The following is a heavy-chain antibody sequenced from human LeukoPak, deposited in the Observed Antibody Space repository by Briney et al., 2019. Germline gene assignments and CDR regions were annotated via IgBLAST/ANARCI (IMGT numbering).Heavy chain of an antibody. CDR2: INPNSGGT. CDR1: GYTFTGYY. CDR3: AKPFIIGQWVRPLFDS. Sequence: GASVKVSCKASGYTFTGYYMHWVRQAPGQGLEWMGWINPNSGGTDYAQKFQGRVTMTRDTSISTAYMELSSLRSDDTAVYYCAKPFIIGQWVRPLFDSGGQGPLVTVPS. D-gene: IGHD3-10*01. V-gene: IGHV1-2*02. J-gene: IGHJ4*02.